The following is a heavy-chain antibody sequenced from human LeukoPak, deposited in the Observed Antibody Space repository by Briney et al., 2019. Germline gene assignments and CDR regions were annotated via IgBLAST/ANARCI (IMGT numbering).Heavy chain of an antibody. CDR2: IWYDGSNK. V-gene: IGHV3-33*08. CDR1: GFIFSSYA. J-gene: IGHJ6*02. Sequence: PGGSLRLSCAASGFIFSSYAMSWVRQAPGKGLEWVAVIWYDGSNKYYADSVKGRFTISRDNSKNTLYLQMNSLRAEDTAVYYCAREDTTVPTGYYYYYGMDVWGQGTTVTVSS. D-gene: IGHD4-17*01. CDR3: AREDTTVPTGYYYYYGMDV.